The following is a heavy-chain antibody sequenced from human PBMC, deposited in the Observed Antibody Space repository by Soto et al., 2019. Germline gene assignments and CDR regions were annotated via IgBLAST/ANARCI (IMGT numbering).Heavy chain of an antibody. V-gene: IGHV4-30-4*01. CDR1: GGSVSSCDYF. Sequence: SETLSLTCTVSGGSVSSCDYFWNWIRQPTGKGLEWIGYIYYSGNTYYNPSLKSRVTMSLDTSKDQFSLKLSSVTASDTAVYFCARVKYYYDRSEPYFFDYWGPGTLVTVSS. CDR2: IYYSGNT. J-gene: IGHJ4*02. D-gene: IGHD3-22*01. CDR3: ARVKYYYDRSEPYFFDY.